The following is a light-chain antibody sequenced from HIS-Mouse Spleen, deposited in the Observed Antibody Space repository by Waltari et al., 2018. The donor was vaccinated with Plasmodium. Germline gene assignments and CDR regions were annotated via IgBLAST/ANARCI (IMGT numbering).Light chain of an antibody. CDR1: PSVFYSSNNKNY. Sequence: DIVMTQSPDSLAVSLGERATIHCKSSPSVFYSSNNKNYLAWYQQKPGQPPKLLIYWASTRESGVPDRFSGSGSGTDFTLTISSLQAEDVAVYYCQQYYSTPYTFGQGTKLEIK. V-gene: IGKV4-1*01. CDR3: QQYYSTPYT. CDR2: WAS. J-gene: IGKJ2*01.